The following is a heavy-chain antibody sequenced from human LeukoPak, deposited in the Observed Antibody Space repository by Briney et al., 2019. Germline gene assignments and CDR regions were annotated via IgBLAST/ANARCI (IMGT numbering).Heavy chain of an antibody. CDR2: ISGSGGST. CDR1: GFTYSSYA. CDR3: AKVPHYDYVWGSYRPYFDY. D-gene: IGHD3-16*02. V-gene: IGHV3-23*01. J-gene: IGHJ4*02. Sequence: GGSLRLSCAASGFTYSSYAMSWVRQPPGKGLEWVSAISGSGGSTYYADSVKGRFTISRDNSKNTLYPQMNSLRAEDTAVYYCAKVPHYDYVWGSYRPYFDYWGQGTLVTVSS.